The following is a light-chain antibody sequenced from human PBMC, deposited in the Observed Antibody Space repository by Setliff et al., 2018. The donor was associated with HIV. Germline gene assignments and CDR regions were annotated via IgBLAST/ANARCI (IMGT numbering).Light chain of an antibody. Sequence: QSVLTQPPSVSGAPGQRITISCTGSSSNIGAGYDVHWYQQLPQTAPKLLIYGSSNRPSGVPDRFSGSKSGTSASLAFTGLQAEDEAQYYCQSYDSTLNGARIFGGGTKVTVL. V-gene: IGLV1-40*01. CDR1: SSNIGAGYD. J-gene: IGLJ2*01. CDR2: GSS. CDR3: QSYDSTLNGARI.